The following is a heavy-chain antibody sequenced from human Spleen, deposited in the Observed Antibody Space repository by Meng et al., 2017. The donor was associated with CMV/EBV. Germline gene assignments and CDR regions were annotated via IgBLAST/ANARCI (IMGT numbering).Heavy chain of an antibody. J-gene: IGHJ5*02. CDR2: IIPILGIA. Sequence: SVKVSCKASGGTFSSYAISWVRQAPGQGLEWMGGIIPILGIANYAQKFQGRVTITADKSTSTAYMELSSLRSEDTAVYYCARARQAAADTTWFDPWGQGTLVTVSS. CDR3: ARARQAAADTTWFDP. CDR1: GGTFSSYA. D-gene: IGHD6-13*01. V-gene: IGHV1-69*10.